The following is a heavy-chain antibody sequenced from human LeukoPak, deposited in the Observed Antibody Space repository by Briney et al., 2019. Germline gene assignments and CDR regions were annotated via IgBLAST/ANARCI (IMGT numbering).Heavy chain of an antibody. J-gene: IGHJ3*02. CDR1: GFTFSSYG. CDR2: ISYDGSNK. D-gene: IGHD3-16*01. V-gene: IGHV3-30*18. CDR3: AKKTFGGVDI. Sequence: PGRSLRLSCAASGFTFSSYGMHWVRQAPGKGLEWVAVISYDGSNKYYTDSVKGRFTISRDNSKNTLYLQMNSLRAEDTAVYYCAKKTFGGVDIWGQGTMVTVSS.